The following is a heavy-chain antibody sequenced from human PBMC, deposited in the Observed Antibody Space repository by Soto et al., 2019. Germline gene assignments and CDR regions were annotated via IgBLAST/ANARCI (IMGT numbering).Heavy chain of an antibody. CDR2: MNPYTGNT. CDR3: AKAKGQQWLVPAF. V-gene: IGHV1-8*01. CDR1: GYTLTELS. J-gene: IGHJ4*02. Sequence: GASVKVSCKVSGYTLTELSIHWVRQATGQGLEWMGRMNPYTGNTVYAQKFQGRLTMTRNTSITTAYMELSSLRSEDTAVYYCAKAKGQQWLVPAFWSQGTLVTVSS. D-gene: IGHD6-19*01.